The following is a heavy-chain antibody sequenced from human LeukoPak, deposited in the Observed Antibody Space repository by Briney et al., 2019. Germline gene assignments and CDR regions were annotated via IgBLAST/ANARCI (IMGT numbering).Heavy chain of an antibody. V-gene: IGHV3-74*01. D-gene: IGHD1-1*01. Sequence: GGSLRLPCAASGFTFSSYWMHWVRQAPGKGLVWVSRISSDGSSTSYADSVKGRFTISRDNAKNTLYLQMNSLRVEDTAVYYCARVGTACFDLWGRGTLVTVSS. CDR2: ISSDGSST. CDR1: GFTFSSYW. CDR3: ARVGTACFDL. J-gene: IGHJ2*01.